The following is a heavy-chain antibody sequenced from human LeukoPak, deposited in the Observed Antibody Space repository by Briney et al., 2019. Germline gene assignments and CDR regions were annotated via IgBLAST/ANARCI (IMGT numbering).Heavy chain of an antibody. Sequence: GGSLRLSCAASGFTFSSYSMNWVRQAPGKGLEWVSSISSSSSYIYYADSVKGRFTISRDNAKSSLYLQMNSLRAEDTAVYYCARDYDSSGYYYQSGAFDIWGQGTMVTVSS. D-gene: IGHD3-22*01. J-gene: IGHJ3*02. CDR1: GFTFSSYS. CDR3: ARDYDSSGYYYQSGAFDI. V-gene: IGHV3-21*01. CDR2: ISSSSSYI.